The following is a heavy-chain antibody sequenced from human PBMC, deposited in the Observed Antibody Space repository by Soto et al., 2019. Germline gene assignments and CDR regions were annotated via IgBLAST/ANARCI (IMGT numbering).Heavy chain of an antibody. D-gene: IGHD5-12*01. CDR3: ASGPESHEWLRHPPLDY. V-gene: IGHV1-69*13. CDR2: IIPIFGTA. J-gene: IGHJ4*02. CDR1: GGTFSSYA. Sequence: SVKVSCKASGGTFSSYAISWVRQAPGQGLEWMGGIIPIFGTANYAQKFQGRVTITADESTSTAYMELSSLRSEDTAVYYCASGPESHEWLRHPPLDYWGQGTLVTVSS.